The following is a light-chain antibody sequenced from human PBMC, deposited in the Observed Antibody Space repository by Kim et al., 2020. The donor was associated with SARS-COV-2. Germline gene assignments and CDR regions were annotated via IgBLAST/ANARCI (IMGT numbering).Light chain of an antibody. Sequence: DIQMTQSPSILSASVGDRVTITCRASQNITNSLAWYQQKPGKGPQLLIYKASTLDSGVPSRFSGAGSGTEFTLIINSLHPDDFASHYCQQYDRYPLIFGGGTKVDIK. V-gene: IGKV1-5*03. J-gene: IGKJ4*01. CDR2: KAS. CDR3: QQYDRYPLI. CDR1: QNITNS.